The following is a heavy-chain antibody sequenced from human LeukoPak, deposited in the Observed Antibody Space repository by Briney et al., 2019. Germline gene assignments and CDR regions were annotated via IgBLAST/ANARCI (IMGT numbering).Heavy chain of an antibody. CDR3: ARLRWLHQTYYFDY. V-gene: IGHV4-34*01. J-gene: IGHJ4*03. CDR2: INHSGST. Sequence: PSESLSLTCAVYGGSFSDYYWSWIRQPPGKGLEWIGEINHSGSTNYNPSLKSRVTISIDTSKKQFSLKLSSVTAADTAVYYCARLRWLHQTYYFDYWGHGTMVTVSS. D-gene: IGHD5-24*01. CDR1: GGSFSDYY.